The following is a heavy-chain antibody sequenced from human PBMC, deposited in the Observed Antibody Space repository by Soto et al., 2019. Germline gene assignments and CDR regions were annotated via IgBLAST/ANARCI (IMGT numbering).Heavy chain of an antibody. CDR1: GGSISSSNW. CDR3: GRDGGVTFLGVFIKGPLGGFDP. D-gene: IGHD3-3*01. CDR2: IYHSGST. V-gene: IGHV4-4*02. J-gene: IGHJ5*02. Sequence: PSETLSLTCAVSGGSISSSNWWSWVRQPPGKGLEWIGEIYHSGSTNYNPSLKSRVTISVDKSKNQFSLKLSSVTAADTAVYYCGRDGGVTFLGVFIKGPLGGFDPWGQGPRVPVSS.